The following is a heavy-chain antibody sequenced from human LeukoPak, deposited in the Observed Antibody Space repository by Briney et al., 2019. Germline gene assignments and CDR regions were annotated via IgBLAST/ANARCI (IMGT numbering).Heavy chain of an antibody. CDR2: IKQDGRDK. CDR3: ARVDGHAHWFDP. CDR1: LFTFR. J-gene: IGHJ5*02. Sequence: VGTLRLSCAVSLFTFRVICTRQAPGKGLEWVGDIKQDGRDKYYVDSMKGRFTITRDNAKNSLYLQMKSLRAEETAVYYCARVDGHAHWFDPWREGTLVTVSS. V-gene: IGHV3-7*03.